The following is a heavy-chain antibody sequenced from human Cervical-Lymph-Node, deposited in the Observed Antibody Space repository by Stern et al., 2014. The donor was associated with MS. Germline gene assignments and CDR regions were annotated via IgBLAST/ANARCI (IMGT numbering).Heavy chain of an antibody. CDR2: IYSEEDK. J-gene: IGHJ6*02. CDR3: ARQGNVDWSPHSYYVMDV. Sequence: EESGPTLVKPTETLTLTCSLSGFSIRTSGVGVGWIRQPPGKALEWLAPIYSEEDKRDSPSLKTRSPVSQDTSKTQLALKMPNMDPGDTATYYCARQGNVDWSPHSYYVMDVWGQGTTVTVTS. V-gene: IGHV2-5*02. D-gene: IGHD3-9*01. CDR1: GFSIRTSGVG.